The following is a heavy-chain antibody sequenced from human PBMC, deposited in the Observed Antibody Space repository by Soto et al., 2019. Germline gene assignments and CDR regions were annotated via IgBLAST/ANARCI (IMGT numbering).Heavy chain of an antibody. Sequence: GGCLRLSCAASGFPFCTYSMRWVRPAPGEGLEWVSAISGSGISTYYADSVKGRFTISRDNSKNTLYLQMNSLSAEDTALFYCAKGRSDSDYDKRAFDYWGQGTLVTVSS. V-gene: IGHV3-23*01. CDR1: GFPFCTYS. J-gene: IGHJ4*02. CDR2: ISGSGIST. D-gene: IGHD3-16*01. CDR3: AKGRSDSDYDKRAFDY.